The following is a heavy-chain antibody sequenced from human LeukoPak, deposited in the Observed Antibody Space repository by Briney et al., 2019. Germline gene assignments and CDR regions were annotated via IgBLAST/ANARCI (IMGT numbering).Heavy chain of an antibody. V-gene: IGHV3-13*01. J-gene: IGHJ4*02. Sequence: GGSLRLSCAASGFTFSSYDMHWVRQATGKGLEWVSAIGTAGDTYYPGSVKGRFTISRENAKNSLYLQMNSLRAGDTAVYYCARGGSSGEYFDYWGQGTLVTVSS. CDR2: IGTAGDT. D-gene: IGHD3-10*01. CDR3: ARGGSSGEYFDY. CDR1: GFTFSSYD.